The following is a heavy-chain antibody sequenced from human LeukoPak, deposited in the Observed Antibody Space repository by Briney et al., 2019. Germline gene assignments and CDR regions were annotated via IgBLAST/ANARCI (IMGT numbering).Heavy chain of an antibody. D-gene: IGHD6-13*01. J-gene: IGHJ4*02. CDR1: GYTFSNYG. V-gene: IGHV1-18*01. CDR3: APSIAAAFDY. Sequence: ASVKVSCKASGYTFSNYGISWVRQAPGQGLEWMGWISAYKSNTNYAQKFQDRVTMTTDTSTTTAYMELSRLRSDDTAVYYCAPSIAAAFDYWGLGTLVTVSS. CDR2: ISAYKSNT.